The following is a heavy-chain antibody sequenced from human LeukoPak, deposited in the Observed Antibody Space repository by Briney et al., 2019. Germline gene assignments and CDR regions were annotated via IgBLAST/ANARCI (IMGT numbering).Heavy chain of an antibody. Sequence: SETLSLTCTVSGDSFSSYYWSWIRQPPGKGLEWIGYIYTSGGTNYIPSLKGRVTISIDTSKNQFSLKLSSVTAADSAVYYCARPTRLSTSPDRYYLDYWGQGTLVTVSS. J-gene: IGHJ4*02. CDR2: IYTSGGT. CDR1: GDSFSSYY. V-gene: IGHV4-4*09. CDR3: ARPTRLSTSPDRYYLDY. D-gene: IGHD6-6*01.